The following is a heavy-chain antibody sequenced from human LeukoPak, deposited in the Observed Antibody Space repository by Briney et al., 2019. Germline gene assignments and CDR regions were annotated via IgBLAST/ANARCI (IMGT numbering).Heavy chain of an antibody. CDR3: ARDRRITATTINWFDP. V-gene: IGHV1-2*02. J-gene: IGHJ5*02. CDR1: GYTFTGYY. D-gene: IGHD1-20*01. Sequence: ASVKVSCKASGYTFTGYYMHWVRQAPGQGLEWMGWINPNSGGTNYAQKFQGRVTMTRDTSISTAYMELSRLRSDDTAVYYCARDRRITATTINWFDPWGQGTLVTVSS. CDR2: INPNSGGT.